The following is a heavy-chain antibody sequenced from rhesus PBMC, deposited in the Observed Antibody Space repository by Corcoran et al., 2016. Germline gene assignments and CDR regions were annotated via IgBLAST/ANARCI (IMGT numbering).Heavy chain of an antibody. D-gene: IGHD2-8*01. J-gene: IGHJ1*01. CDR2: ICKGGGST. CDR3: AKDGVVVSATPGYFEF. CDR1: GFTFSSYG. Sequence: EVQLVESGGGLVQPGGSLRLSCAASGFTFSSYGMSWVRQAPGKGLEWVSYICKGGGSTYYADSGKGQFTISRDNSKNTLSRQRNSLRAEDTAVYYCAKDGVVVSATPGYFEFWGQGALVTVSS. V-gene: IGHV3S5*01.